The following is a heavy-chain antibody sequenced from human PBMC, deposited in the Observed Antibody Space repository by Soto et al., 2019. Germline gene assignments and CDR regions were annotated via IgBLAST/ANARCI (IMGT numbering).Heavy chain of an antibody. V-gene: IGHV3-33*01. Sequence: GGSLRLSCAASGFTFSSYGMHWVRQAPGKGLEWVAVIWYDGSNKYYADSVKGRFTISRDNSKNTLYLQMNSLRAEDTAVYYCARVHPLVADDSPLDIWGQGTMVTVSS. J-gene: IGHJ3*02. CDR1: GFTFSSYG. D-gene: IGHD3-22*01. CDR3: ARVHPLVADDSPLDI. CDR2: IWYDGSNK.